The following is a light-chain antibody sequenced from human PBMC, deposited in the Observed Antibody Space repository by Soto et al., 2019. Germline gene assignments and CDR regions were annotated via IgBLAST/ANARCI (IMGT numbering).Light chain of an antibody. CDR2: DAS. CDR3: QQYNSYLYT. Sequence: DIQMTQSPSTLSASVGDRVTITCRASQSISTWLAWYQQKPGKAPKLLIFDASSFESGVPSRFSGRGSGTDFTLTITSLQTDYFATYYCQQYNSYLYTFGQGTKLEIK. V-gene: IGKV1-5*01. J-gene: IGKJ2*01. CDR1: QSISTW.